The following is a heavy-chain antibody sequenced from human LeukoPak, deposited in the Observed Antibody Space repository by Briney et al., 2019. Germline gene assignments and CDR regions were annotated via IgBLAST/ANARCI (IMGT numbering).Heavy chain of an antibody. Sequence: GGSLRLSCAASGFTFSSYGMHWVRQAPGKGLEWVAVIWYDGSNKYYADSVKGRFTISRDNSKNTPYLQMNSLRAEDTAVYYCARSVALFGESWGFDYWGQGTLVTVSS. D-gene: IGHD3-16*01. CDR2: IWYDGSNK. CDR1: GFTFSSYG. V-gene: IGHV3-33*01. J-gene: IGHJ4*02. CDR3: ARSVALFGESWGFDY.